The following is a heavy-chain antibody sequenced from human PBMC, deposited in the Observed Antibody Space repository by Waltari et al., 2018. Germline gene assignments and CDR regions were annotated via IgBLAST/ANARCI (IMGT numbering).Heavy chain of an antibody. CDR3: ARFSKSANWIDP. V-gene: IGHV4-39*01. D-gene: IGHD3-3*02. CDR1: GGSIRSNGSS. CDR2: ISYSGIT. Sequence: QLQLQESGPGLVKPSETLSLTCTVSGGSIRSNGSSWGWIRQPPGKGLEWIGSISYSGITYYNTSLMSRVTISVDTSKNQFSLKLTSVIAAETAVFYCARFSKSANWIDPWGQGTLVTVSS. J-gene: IGHJ5*02.